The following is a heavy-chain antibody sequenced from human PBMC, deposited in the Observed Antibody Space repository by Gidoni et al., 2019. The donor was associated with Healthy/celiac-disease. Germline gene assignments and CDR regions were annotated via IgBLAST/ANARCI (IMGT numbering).Heavy chain of an antibody. CDR1: GGPFSSYA. J-gene: IGHJ5*02. V-gene: IGHV1-69*04. Sequence: QVQLVQSGAEVKKPGSSVKVSCKASGGPFSSYAISWVRQAPGQGLEWMGRSIPILGIANYAQKFQGRVTITADKSTSTAYMELSSLRSEDTAVYYCARELAVAAPGWFDPWGQGTLVTVSS. D-gene: IGHD6-19*01. CDR3: ARELAVAAPGWFDP. CDR2: SIPILGIA.